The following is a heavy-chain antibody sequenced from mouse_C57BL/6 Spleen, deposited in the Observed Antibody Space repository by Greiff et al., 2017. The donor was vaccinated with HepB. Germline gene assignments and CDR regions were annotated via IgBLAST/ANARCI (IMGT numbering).Heavy chain of an antibody. CDR3: ARRYYDYDDAMDY. J-gene: IGHJ4*01. CDR1: GYAFSSSW. CDR2: IYPGDGDT. D-gene: IGHD2-4*01. V-gene: IGHV1-82*01. Sequence: QVQLQQSGPELVKPGASVKISCKASGYAFSSSWMNWVKQRPGKGLEWIGRIYPGDGDTNYNGKFKGKATLTADKSSSTAYLQLSSLTSEDSAVYFCARRYYDYDDAMDYWGQGTSVTVSS.